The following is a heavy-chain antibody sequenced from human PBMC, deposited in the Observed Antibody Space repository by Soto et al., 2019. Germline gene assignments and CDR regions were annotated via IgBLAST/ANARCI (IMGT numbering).Heavy chain of an antibody. CDR2: ISGSSSDT. CDR3: ATGPRRLSD. Sequence: QVQLVESGGGLVKPRGALRLSCAASGFSFSDYYMSWIRQAPGKGLESLSYISGSSSDTNYADSVRGRFTISRDNATNSLYLQMISLRAEDTAMYYCATGPRRLSDWGQGTLVIVSS. V-gene: IGHV3-11*05. D-gene: IGHD3-3*01. J-gene: IGHJ4*02. CDR1: GFSFSDYY.